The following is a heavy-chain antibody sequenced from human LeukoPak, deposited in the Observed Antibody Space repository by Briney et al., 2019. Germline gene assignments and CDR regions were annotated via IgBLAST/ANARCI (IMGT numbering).Heavy chain of an antibody. J-gene: IGHJ3*02. V-gene: IGHV4-61*05. D-gene: IGHD4-17*01. Sequence: PSETLSLTCTVSGGSISSSCYYWGWIRQPPGKGLEWIGYSYYSGSTYYNPSLKSRVTISVDTSKNQFSLKLSSVTAADTAVYYCARGPTVTGDAFDIWGQGTMVTVSS. CDR1: GGSISSSCYY. CDR2: SYYSGST. CDR3: ARGPTVTGDAFDI.